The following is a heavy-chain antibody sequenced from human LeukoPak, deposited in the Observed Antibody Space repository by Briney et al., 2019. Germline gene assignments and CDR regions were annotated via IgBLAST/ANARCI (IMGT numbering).Heavy chain of an antibody. CDR3: ARGYYYGSGSYSQNWFDP. CDR1: GGSFSSYA. Sequence: SMKVSCKASGGSFSSYALSWVRQAPGQGLEWMGRIIPILAIANYAQKFQGRVTITADESTSTAYMELSSLRSEDTAVYYCARGYYYGSGSYSQNWFDPWGQGTLVTVSS. V-gene: IGHV1-69*04. D-gene: IGHD3-10*01. J-gene: IGHJ5*02. CDR2: IIPILAIA.